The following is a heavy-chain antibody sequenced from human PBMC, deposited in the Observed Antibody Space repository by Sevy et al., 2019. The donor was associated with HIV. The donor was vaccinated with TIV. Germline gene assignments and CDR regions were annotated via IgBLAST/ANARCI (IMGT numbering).Heavy chain of an antibody. CDR2: INHSGST. D-gene: IGHD3-16*01. V-gene: IGHV4-34*01. J-gene: IGHJ6*02. Sequence: SETLSLTCAVYGGSFSGYYWSWIRQPPGKGLEWIGEINHSGSTNYNPPLKSRVTISVDTSKNQFSLRLSSVPAAETAVYYCAIIGGKYGSGMDVWGQGTTVTVSS. CDR1: GGSFSGYY. CDR3: AIIGGKYGSGMDV.